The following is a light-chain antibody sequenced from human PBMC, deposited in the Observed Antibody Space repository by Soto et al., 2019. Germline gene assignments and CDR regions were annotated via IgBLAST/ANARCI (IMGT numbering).Light chain of an antibody. CDR2: AAS. Sequence: DIQMTQSPSSLSASVGDRVTITCRASRSVSTYLNWYQRPGKAPNLPIYAASSLQSGVPSRFSGSGSGTDFTLTISSLQPEDFATYYCQQSYTTPTLTFGGGTKVEI. V-gene: IGKV1-39*01. CDR3: QQSYTTPTLT. CDR1: RSVSTY. J-gene: IGKJ4*01.